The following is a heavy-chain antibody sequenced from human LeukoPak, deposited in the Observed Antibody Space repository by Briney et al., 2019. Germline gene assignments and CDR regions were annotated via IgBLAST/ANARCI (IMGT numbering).Heavy chain of an antibody. CDR3: ARDLGDYYGSGSYYTL. V-gene: IGHV4-59*01. CDR2: IYYSRST. Sequence: PSETLSLTCTVSGGSISSYYWSWIRQPPGKGLERIGYIYYSRSTNYNPSLKSRVTISVDTSKNQFSLKLSSVTAADTAVYYCARDLGDYYGSGSYYTLWGQGTLVTVSS. D-gene: IGHD3-10*01. CDR1: GGSISSYY. J-gene: IGHJ4*02.